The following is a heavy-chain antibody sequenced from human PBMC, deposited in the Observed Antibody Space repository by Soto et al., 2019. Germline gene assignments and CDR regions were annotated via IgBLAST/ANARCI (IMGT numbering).Heavy chain of an antibody. CDR2: INPATGAA. V-gene: IGHV1-2*02. Sequence: QLHLVQSGAVVKKPGASVTVSCSASGYPVTAYYMHWVRQAPGRGLEWMGGINPATGAAKYTQAFRGRVTMTRDTSTSTVFMGLSGLASEDTAGFYCARGGGVGVAGSAAFDMWGQGTLVTVSS. D-gene: IGHD3-3*01. J-gene: IGHJ3*02. CDR1: GYPVTAYY. CDR3: ARGGGVGVAGSAAFDM.